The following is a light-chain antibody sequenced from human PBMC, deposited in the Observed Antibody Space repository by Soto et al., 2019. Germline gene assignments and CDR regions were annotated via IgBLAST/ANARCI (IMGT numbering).Light chain of an antibody. CDR1: SGNSSYA. V-gene: IGLV4-69*01. CDR2: LNSDGSH. CDR3: QTWGTDIVV. Sequence: QPVLTQSPSASASLGASVKLTCSRSSGNSSYAIAWHQQQPEKGPRYLMKLNSDGSHSKGDGIPDRFSGSSSGAERYLTISSLQSEDEADYYCQTWGTDIVVFGGGTKVTVL. J-gene: IGLJ2*01.